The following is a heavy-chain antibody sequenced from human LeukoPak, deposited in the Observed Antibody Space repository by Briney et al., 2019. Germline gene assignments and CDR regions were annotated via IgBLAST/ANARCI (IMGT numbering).Heavy chain of an antibody. Sequence: SETLSLTCTVPGGSISSGGYYWSWIRQHPGKGLEWIAYINYRGTTFYNPSLKSRVSVSVDTSKNQLSLKLSSVTAADTAVYYCARVLTGDFWSGYYFDNWGQGTLVTVSS. V-gene: IGHV4-31*03. CDR3: ARVLTGDFWSGYYFDN. CDR2: INYRGTT. CDR1: GGSISSGGYY. J-gene: IGHJ4*02. D-gene: IGHD3-3*01.